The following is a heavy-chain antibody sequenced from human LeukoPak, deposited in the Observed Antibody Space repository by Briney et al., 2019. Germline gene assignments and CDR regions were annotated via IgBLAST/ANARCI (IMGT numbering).Heavy chain of an antibody. D-gene: IGHD4-17*01. CDR3: ARGTETTGYFDF. CDR1: GGSISGDY. V-gene: IGHV4-59*01. J-gene: IGHJ4*02. Sequence: SETLSLTCTVSGGSISGDYWSWLRQPPGKGLEWIGYIHYTGSSNYNPSLKSRVTMSVDTSKNQLSLTLGSVTAADTAVYHCARGTETTGYFDFWGPGTLVTDSS. CDR2: IHYTGSS.